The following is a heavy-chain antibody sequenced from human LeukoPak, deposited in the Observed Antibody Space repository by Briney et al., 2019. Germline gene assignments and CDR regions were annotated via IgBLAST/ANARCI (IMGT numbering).Heavy chain of an antibody. CDR3: AKAELGVDTFFDY. CDR2: LSGSGAGT. V-gene: IGHV3-23*01. Sequence: GGSLGLSCAASGFTFSDYALGWVRQAPGRGLEWVATLSGSGAGTYYSDSVLGRFTISRDNSKRTLFLQMNSLRAEDTAFYYCAKAELGVDTFFDYWGQGTLVTVSS. CDR1: GFTFSDYA. D-gene: IGHD3-3*01. J-gene: IGHJ4*02.